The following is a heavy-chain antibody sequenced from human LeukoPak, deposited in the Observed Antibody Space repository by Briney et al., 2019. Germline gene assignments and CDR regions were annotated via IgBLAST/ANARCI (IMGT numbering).Heavy chain of an antibody. CDR2: INPNSGGT. V-gene: IGHV1-2*02. D-gene: IGHD6-13*01. CDR1: GYTFTGYY. J-gene: IGHJ6*03. Sequence: ASVKVSCKASGYTFTGYYMHWVRQAPGQGLEWMGWINPNSGGTNYAQKLQGRVTMTTDTSTSTAYMELRSLRSDDTAVYYCARDRGQGSSWYDYYYYMDVWGKGTTVTVSS. CDR3: ARDRGQGSSWYDYYYYMDV.